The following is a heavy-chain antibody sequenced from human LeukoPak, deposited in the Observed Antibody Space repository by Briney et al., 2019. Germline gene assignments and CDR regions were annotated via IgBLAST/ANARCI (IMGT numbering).Heavy chain of an antibody. V-gene: IGHV4-30-4*01. D-gene: IGHD3-10*01. CDR1: GGSISSGDYY. CDR3: ARGPPRFGFGELLSLGAFDI. Sequence: SETLSLTCTVSGGSISSGDYYWSWIRQPPGKGLEWIGYIYYSGSTYYNPSLKSRVTISVDTSKNQFSLKLSSVTAADTAVYYRARGPPRFGFGELLSLGAFDIWGQGTMVTVSS. J-gene: IGHJ3*02. CDR2: IYYSGST.